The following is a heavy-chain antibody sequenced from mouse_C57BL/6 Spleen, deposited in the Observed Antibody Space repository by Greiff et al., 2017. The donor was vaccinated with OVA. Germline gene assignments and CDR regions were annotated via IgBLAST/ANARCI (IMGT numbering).Heavy chain of an antibody. Sequence: VQLQESGPGLVAPSPSLSITCTASGFSFTSYDVSWVRQPPGKGLEWLGVIWGDGGTTYHSALISSLGIRTDNSKSQVFLKLNSRQTDDTATYYCAKEGDYGSPFAYWGQGTLVTVSA. V-gene: IGHV2-3*01. J-gene: IGHJ3*01. CDR3: AKEGDYGSPFAY. D-gene: IGHD1-1*01. CDR2: IWGDGGT. CDR1: GFSFTSYD.